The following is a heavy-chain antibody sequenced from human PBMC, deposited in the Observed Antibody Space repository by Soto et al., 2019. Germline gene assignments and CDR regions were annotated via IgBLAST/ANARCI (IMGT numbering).Heavy chain of an antibody. V-gene: IGHV1-2*04. CDR3: ARDLVDNRYRSSWYPSYYYYGMDV. CDR2: INPNSGGT. J-gene: IGHJ6*02. Sequence: ASVKVSCKASGYTFTGYYMHWVRQAPGQGLEWMGWINPNSGGTNYAQKFQGWVTMTRDTSISTAYMELSRLRSDDTAVYYCARDLVDNRYRSSWYPSYYYYGMDVWGQGTPVTVSS. D-gene: IGHD6-13*01. CDR1: GYTFTGYY.